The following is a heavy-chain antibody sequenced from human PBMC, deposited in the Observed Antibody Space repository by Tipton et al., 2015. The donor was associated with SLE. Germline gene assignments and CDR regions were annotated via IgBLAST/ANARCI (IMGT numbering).Heavy chain of an antibody. J-gene: IGHJ4*02. CDR2: IYPGDSGT. CDR3: ARQDWGAADY. CDR1: GYSFATKW. V-gene: IGHV5-51*01. Sequence: QLMQSGAEVKKSGESLKISCQGSGYSFATKWIGWVRQMPGKGLEWMGIIYPGDSGTRYSPSFQGQVTFSVDKSISTAYLQWSSLKASDTAMYYCARQDWGAADYWGQETLVTVSS. D-gene: IGHD3-16*01.